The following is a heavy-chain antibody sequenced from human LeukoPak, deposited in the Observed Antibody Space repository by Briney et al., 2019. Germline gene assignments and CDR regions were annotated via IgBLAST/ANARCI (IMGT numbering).Heavy chain of an antibody. D-gene: IGHD3-10*02. CDR3: AELGITMIGGV. J-gene: IGHJ6*04. V-gene: IGHV3-23*01. CDR1: GFTFSSYG. CDR2: ISGSGGST. Sequence: GGSLRLSCAASGFTFSSYGMSWVRQDPGKGLEWVSAISGSGGSTYYADSVKGRFTISRDSAKNSLYLQMNSLRAEDTAVYYCAELGITMIGGVWGKGTTVTISS.